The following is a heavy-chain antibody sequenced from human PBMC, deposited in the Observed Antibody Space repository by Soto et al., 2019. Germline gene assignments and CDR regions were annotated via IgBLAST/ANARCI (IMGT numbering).Heavy chain of an antibody. D-gene: IGHD3-9*01. J-gene: IGHJ6*02. CDR3: ARGSGVLRYFDWSPSPYYYGMDV. CDR2: INHSGST. Sequence: SETLSLTCAVYGGSFSGYYWSWIRQPPGKGLEWFGEINHSGSTNYNPSLKSRVTISVDTSKNQFSLKLSSVTAADTAVYYCARGSGVLRYFDWSPSPYYYGMDVWGQGTTVTVS. V-gene: IGHV4-34*01. CDR1: GGSFSGYY.